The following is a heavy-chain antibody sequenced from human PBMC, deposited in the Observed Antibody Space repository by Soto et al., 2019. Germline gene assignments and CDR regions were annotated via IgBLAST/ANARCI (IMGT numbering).Heavy chain of an antibody. D-gene: IGHD2-21*01. CDR1: GFTLSDYD. J-gene: IGHJ3*01. CDR2: IRGDGGAT. V-gene: IGHV3-23*01. Sequence: DVHLLESGGGLVQPGGSLRLSCVASGFTLSDYDMGWVXXXPGKGLEWVSLIRGDGGATYYARSLEGRLTISGDTSENTXXXXXXXXXXEDTALYYCAKDRRGGEYPAFDLWGQGTLVTVSS. CDR3: AKDRRGGEYPAFDL.